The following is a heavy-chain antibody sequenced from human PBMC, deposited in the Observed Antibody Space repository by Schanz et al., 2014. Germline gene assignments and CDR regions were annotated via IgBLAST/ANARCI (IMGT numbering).Heavy chain of an antibody. D-gene: IGHD3-22*01. V-gene: IGHV3-23*04. J-gene: IGHJ4*02. CDR1: GFTFSIYA. Sequence: EVQLVESGGGLVQPGGSLRLSCSASGFTFSIYAMHWVRQAPGKGLEWVSAISGGGGTTYYADSVKGRFTISRDNSKNTLYLQMNSLRAEDTAVYYCAKDRSWDYDSSGYFDYWGQGTLVNVSS. CDR2: ISGGGGTT. CDR3: AKDRSWDYDSSGYFDY.